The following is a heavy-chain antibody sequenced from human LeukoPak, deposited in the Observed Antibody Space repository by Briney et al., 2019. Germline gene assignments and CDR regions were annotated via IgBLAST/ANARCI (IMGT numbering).Heavy chain of an antibody. CDR2: IYNSGST. J-gene: IGHJ4*02. Sequence: SETLSLTCTVSGGSISTNGYYSSWIRQPPGKGLEWVAYIYNSGSTSYNPSLKSRVTISIDTFKNQFSLKLSSVAAADTAVYHCAPIAAAGDFDYWGQGTLVTVSS. CDR3: APIAAAGDFDY. V-gene: IGHV4-30-4*08. CDR1: GGSISTNGYY. D-gene: IGHD6-13*01.